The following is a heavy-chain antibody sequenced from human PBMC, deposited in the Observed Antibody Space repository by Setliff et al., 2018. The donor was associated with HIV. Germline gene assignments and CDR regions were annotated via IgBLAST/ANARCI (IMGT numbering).Heavy chain of an antibody. CDR2: IFYSGHT. J-gene: IGHJ4*02. D-gene: IGHD6-13*01. V-gene: IGHV4-34*12. CDR3: ARSPAAEGY. Sequence: PSETLSLTCAVSGGSFSGYFWSWIRQAPGKGPEWIGNIFYSGHTYYNPSLRSRVTISVDTSKNQFSLNLRSVTAADTAVYYCARSPAAEGYWGQGTLVTVSS. CDR1: GGSFSGYF.